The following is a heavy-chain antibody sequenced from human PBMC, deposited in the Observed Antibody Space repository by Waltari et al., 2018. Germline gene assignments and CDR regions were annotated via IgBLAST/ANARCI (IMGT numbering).Heavy chain of an antibody. CDR3: ARMVWTLVRGAQGEN. D-gene: IGHD3-10*01. CDR1: GGSFSGYY. Sequence: QVQLQQWGAGLLKPSETLSLTCAVSGGSFSGYYWSWIRQPPGKGLEWIGEINHSGSTNYNPSLKSRVTISVDTSKNQFSLKLSSGTAADTAVYYCARMVWTLVRGAQGENWGQGTLVTVSS. V-gene: IGHV4-34*01. J-gene: IGHJ4*02. CDR2: INHSGST.